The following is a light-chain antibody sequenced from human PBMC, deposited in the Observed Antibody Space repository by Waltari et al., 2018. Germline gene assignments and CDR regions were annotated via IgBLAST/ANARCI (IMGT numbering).Light chain of an antibody. J-gene: IGLJ2*01. Sequence: SYDLTQPPSVSVSPGQTASTPCPGDKLGDKFASWYQHKPGQSPVLVIYHDTKRPSGIPERFSGSNSGNTATLTISGTQAMDEADYYCQAWDSSTVVFGGGTKLTVL. CDR3: QAWDSSTVV. V-gene: IGLV3-1*01. CDR1: KLGDKF. CDR2: HDT.